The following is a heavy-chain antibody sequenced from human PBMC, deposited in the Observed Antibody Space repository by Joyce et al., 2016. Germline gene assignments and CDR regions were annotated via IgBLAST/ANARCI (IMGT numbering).Heavy chain of an antibody. CDR3: ARGPRSNWGLVWFDP. V-gene: IGHV4-34*01. J-gene: IGHJ5*02. CDR1: GGSFSGYY. Sequence: QVQLQQWGAGLLKPSETLSLTCAVYGGSFSGYYWSWIRQPPGKGLEWIGEINHSGSTNYNPSLKSRVTMSVDTSKNQFSLKLSSVTAADTAVYYCARGPRSNWGLVWFDPWVQGTLVTVSS. D-gene: IGHD7-27*01. CDR2: INHSGST.